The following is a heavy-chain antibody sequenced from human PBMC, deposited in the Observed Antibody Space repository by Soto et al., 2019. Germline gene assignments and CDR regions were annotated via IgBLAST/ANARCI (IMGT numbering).Heavy chain of an antibody. CDR3: ARGGGGYSSSWYSRKYYYGMDV. Sequence: SETLSLTCAVYGGSFSGYYWSWIRQPPGKGLEWIGEINHSGSTNYNPSLKSRVTISVDTSKNQFSLKLSSVTAADTAVYYCARGGGGYSSSWYSRKYYYGMDVWGQGPTVTVSS. V-gene: IGHV4-34*01. D-gene: IGHD6-13*01. CDR2: INHSGST. CDR1: GGSFSGYY. J-gene: IGHJ6*02.